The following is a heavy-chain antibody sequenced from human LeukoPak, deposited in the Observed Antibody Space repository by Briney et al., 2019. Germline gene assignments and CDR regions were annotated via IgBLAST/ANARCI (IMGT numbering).Heavy chain of an antibody. CDR1: GFTLSSYG. CDR2: IWYDGSNK. V-gene: IGHV3-33*01. D-gene: IGHD2-21*02. Sequence: GGSLRLSCAASGFTLSSYGMHWVRQAPGKGLEWVAVIWYDGSNKYYADSVKGRFTISRDNSKNTLYLQMNSLRAEDTAVYYCARRDCNSFKCFSFDYWGQGILVTVSS. J-gene: IGHJ4*02. CDR3: ARRDCNSFKCFSFDY.